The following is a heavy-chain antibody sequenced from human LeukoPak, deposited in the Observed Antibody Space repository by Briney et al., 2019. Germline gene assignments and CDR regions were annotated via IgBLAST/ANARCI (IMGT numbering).Heavy chain of an antibody. CDR1: NGSISTYY. J-gene: IGHJ4*02. Sequence: SETLSLTCTVSNGSISTYYWSWIRQPPGKGLEWIGYVYYSGSTTYNPSLKSRVTISVDTSKNQFSLKLSSVTAADTAVYYCARDGYNSFDSWGQGTLVTVSS. CDR2: VYYSGST. V-gene: IGHV4-59*01. CDR3: ARDGYNSFDS. D-gene: IGHD5-24*01.